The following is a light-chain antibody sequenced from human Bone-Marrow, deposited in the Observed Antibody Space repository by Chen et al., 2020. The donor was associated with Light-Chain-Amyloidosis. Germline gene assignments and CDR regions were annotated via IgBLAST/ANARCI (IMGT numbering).Light chain of an antibody. Sequence: YVLTQAPSVSVAPGKTARITCGGNNIGRKSVHWYQQKPGQAPVVVIYNDSDRPSGIPERFSGSNSGNTATLTISRVEAGDEADYYCQVWDSTSDRVVFGGVTKLTVL. V-gene: IGLV3-21*04. CDR3: QVWDSTSDRVV. CDR1: NIGRKS. J-gene: IGLJ2*01. CDR2: NDS.